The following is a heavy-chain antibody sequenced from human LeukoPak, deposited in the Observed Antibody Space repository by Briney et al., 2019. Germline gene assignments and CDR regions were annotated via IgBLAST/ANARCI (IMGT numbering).Heavy chain of an antibody. Sequence: PSETLSLTCAVSGDSINSDDYYWSWIRQPAGKGLEWIGRFSVSGKSNYNPSLKSRVTISVDTSKNQVSVKLTSVTAADTAVYYCARVQLVADAFDIWGQGTMVTVSS. D-gene: IGHD5-12*01. CDR3: ARVQLVADAFDI. CDR2: FSVSGKS. V-gene: IGHV4-61*02. CDR1: GDSINSDDYY. J-gene: IGHJ3*02.